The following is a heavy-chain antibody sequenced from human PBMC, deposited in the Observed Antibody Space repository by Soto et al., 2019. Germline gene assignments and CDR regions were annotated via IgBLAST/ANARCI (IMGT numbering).Heavy chain of an antibody. V-gene: IGHV4-34*01. Sequence: SETLSLTCAVYGGSFSGYYWSWIRQPPGKGLEWIGEINHSGSTNYNPSLKSRVTISIDTSKNQFSLKLSSVTAADTAVYYCARGYYYDSSGYNYWGQGTLVTVSS. D-gene: IGHD3-22*01. CDR2: INHSGST. J-gene: IGHJ4*02. CDR3: ARGYYYDSSGYNY. CDR1: GGSFSGYY.